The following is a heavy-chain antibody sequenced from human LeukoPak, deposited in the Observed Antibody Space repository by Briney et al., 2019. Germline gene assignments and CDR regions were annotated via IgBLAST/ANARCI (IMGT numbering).Heavy chain of an antibody. CDR1: GFTFGSYA. D-gene: IGHD3-16*02. J-gene: IGHJ3*01. V-gene: IGHV3-23*01. CDR3: AKSFFRAVHAFDF. CDR2: VSGSGGST. Sequence: GGSLRLSCAASGFTFGSYAVSWVRQTPGKGLEWVSTVSGSGGSTYYTDSVKGRFTISRDNSKNTLYLQMISLRPEDTAMYYCAKSFFRAVHAFDFWGRGTMVTVSS.